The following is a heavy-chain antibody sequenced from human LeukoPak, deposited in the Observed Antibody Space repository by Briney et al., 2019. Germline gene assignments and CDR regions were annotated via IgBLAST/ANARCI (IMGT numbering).Heavy chain of an antibody. CDR2: IIPILGIA. D-gene: IGHD3-10*01. CDR3: ASPPTRPSGSLRIGIST. CDR1: GGTFSSYA. J-gene: IGHJ5*02. V-gene: IGHV1-69*04. Sequence: GASVKVSCKASGGTFSSYAISWVRQAPGQGLEWMGRIIPILGIANYAQKFQGRVTITADKSTSTAYMELSSLRSEDTAVYYCASPPTRPSGSLRIGISTWGQGTLVTVSS.